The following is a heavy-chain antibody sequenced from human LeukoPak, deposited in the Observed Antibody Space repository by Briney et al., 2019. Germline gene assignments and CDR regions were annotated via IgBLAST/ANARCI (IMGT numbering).Heavy chain of an antibody. CDR3: ARKVGIFDAFDI. D-gene: IGHD2-21*01. J-gene: IGHJ3*02. CDR2: ISWDGGST. Sequence: SGGSLRLSCAASGFTFDDYTMHWVRQAPGKGLEWVSLISWDGGSTYYADSVKGRFTISRDNAKNSLYLHMNILRAEDTAVYYCARKVGIFDAFDIWGQGTLVTVSS. CDR1: GFTFDDYT. V-gene: IGHV3-43*01.